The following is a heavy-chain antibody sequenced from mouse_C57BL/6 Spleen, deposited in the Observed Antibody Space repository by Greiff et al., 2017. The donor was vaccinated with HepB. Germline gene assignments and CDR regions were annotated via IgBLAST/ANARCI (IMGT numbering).Heavy chain of an antibody. Sequence: VQLQQSGAELVKPGASVKISCKASGYAFSSYWMNWVKQRPGKGLEWIGQIYPGDGDTNYNGKFKGKATLTADKSSSTAYMQLSSLTSEDSAVYFCARGATTVVAPYAMDYWGQGTSVTVSS. CDR2: IYPGDGDT. CDR1: GYAFSSYW. D-gene: IGHD1-1*01. CDR3: ARGATTVVAPYAMDY. V-gene: IGHV1-80*01. J-gene: IGHJ4*01.